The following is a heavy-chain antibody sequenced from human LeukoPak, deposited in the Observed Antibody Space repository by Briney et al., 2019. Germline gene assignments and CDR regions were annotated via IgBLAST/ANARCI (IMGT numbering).Heavy chain of an antibody. J-gene: IGHJ5*02. CDR3: ARVGDSRPHGWFDP. Sequence: PGGSLRLSCAASGFTFSSYTMHWVRQAPGKGLEWVAVISHDGDKEYYADSVKGRFTISRDNSKNTLYLQMNSLRAEDTAVYYCARVGDSRPHGWFDPWGQGTLVTVSS. V-gene: IGHV3-30-3*01. CDR1: GFTFSSYT. CDR2: ISHDGDKE. D-gene: IGHD2-21*02.